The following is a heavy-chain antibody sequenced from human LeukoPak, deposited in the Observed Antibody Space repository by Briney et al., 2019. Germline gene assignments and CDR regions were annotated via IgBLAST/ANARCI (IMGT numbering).Heavy chain of an antibody. D-gene: IGHD6-13*01. Sequence: PSGGSLRLSCAASGFTFSSYAMSWVRQAPGKGLEWVSAISGSGGGTYYADSVKGRFTISRDNSKNTLYLQMNSLRAEDTAVYYCAKPYSSSWYEWDAFDIWGQGTMVTVSS. CDR2: ISGSGGGT. CDR3: AKPYSSSWYEWDAFDI. J-gene: IGHJ3*02. V-gene: IGHV3-23*01. CDR1: GFTFSSYA.